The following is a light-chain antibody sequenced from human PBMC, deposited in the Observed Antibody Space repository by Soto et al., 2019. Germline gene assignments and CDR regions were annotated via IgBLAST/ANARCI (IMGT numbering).Light chain of an antibody. V-gene: IGKV1-5*03. Sequence: DIQMTQSPSTLSASVGDRVTITCRASQSISSWLAWYQQKPGKAPKLLIYKASSLESGVPSRFSGSGSGTEFTLTISSLQPDDFATYYCQHFTFGHGTKVDIK. CDR2: KAS. CDR1: QSISSW. J-gene: IGKJ3*01. CDR3: QHFT.